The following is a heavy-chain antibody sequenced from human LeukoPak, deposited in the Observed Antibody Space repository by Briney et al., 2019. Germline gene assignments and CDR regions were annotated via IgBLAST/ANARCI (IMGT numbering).Heavy chain of an antibody. CDR2: ISTETQSP. CDR1: GYTSPFYG. Sequence: ASVMVSCKVSGYTSPFYGITWVRQAPGQGLEWMGWISTETQSPNYAQKLQGRLTITTDIATSTAYMELRNLISDDTALYFCARDFCSGSNCYHSLGYWGQGALVTVSS. V-gene: IGHV1-18*01. CDR3: ARDFCSGSNCYHSLGY. D-gene: IGHD2-15*01. J-gene: IGHJ4*02.